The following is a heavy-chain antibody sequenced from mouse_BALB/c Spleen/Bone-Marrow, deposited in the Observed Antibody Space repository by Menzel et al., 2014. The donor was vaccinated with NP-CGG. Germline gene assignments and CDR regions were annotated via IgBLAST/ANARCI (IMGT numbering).Heavy chain of an antibody. J-gene: IGHJ3*01. CDR1: GYTFTSYW. Sequence: VKLQESGPELVRPGASVKMSCKASGYTFTSYWMHWVQQRPGQGLEWMGMIDPSNSETRLNQKFKDKATLNGDKSSNTAYMRRSSLTSEGSAVCCCARSATWFAYWGQGTLVTVSA. CDR3: ARSATWFAY. D-gene: IGHD1-2*01. V-gene: IGHV1S127*01. CDR2: IDPSNSET.